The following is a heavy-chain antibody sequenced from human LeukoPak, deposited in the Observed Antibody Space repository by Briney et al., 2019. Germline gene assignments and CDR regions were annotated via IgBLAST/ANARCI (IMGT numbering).Heavy chain of an antibody. V-gene: IGHV4-61*02. CDR3: ARVRSGSYYYYYYMDV. J-gene: IGHJ6*03. CDR2: LYTSGST. Sequence: SQTLSLTCSVSGGSLNCGSYYWRSIRQAAGKGLEWIGRLYTSGSTNYNTSLKSRVTISVDTSKNQFSLKLSSVTAADTAVYYCARVRSGSYYYYYYMDVWGKGTTVTVSS. D-gene: IGHD1-26*01. CDR1: GGSLNCGSYY.